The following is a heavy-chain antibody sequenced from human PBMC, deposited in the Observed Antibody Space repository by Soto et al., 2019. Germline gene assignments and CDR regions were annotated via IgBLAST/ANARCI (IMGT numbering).Heavy chain of an antibody. D-gene: IGHD1-26*01. V-gene: IGHV1-69*06. CDR1: GGTFSSYA. CDR3: AEGGASYKNCFDP. Sequence: SVKVSCKASGGTFSSYAISWVRQAPGQGLEWMGGIIPIFGTANYAQKFQGRVTITADKSTSTAYMELSSLRSEDTAVYYCAEGGASYKNCFDPWGQGTLVTVSS. J-gene: IGHJ5*02. CDR2: IIPIFGTA.